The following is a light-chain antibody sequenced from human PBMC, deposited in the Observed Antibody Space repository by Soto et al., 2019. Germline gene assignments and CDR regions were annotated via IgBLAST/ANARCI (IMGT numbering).Light chain of an antibody. Sequence: EIVMTKSPATLSVSPGERATLSCRASQSVSGKLAWYQQKPGQAPRLLIYDASTRATGIPARFSGSGSGTEFTLTISSLQSEDFAVYYCQQSNNWPWTFGQGTKVDI. CDR1: QSVSGK. CDR2: DAS. V-gene: IGKV3-15*01. J-gene: IGKJ1*01. CDR3: QQSNNWPWT.